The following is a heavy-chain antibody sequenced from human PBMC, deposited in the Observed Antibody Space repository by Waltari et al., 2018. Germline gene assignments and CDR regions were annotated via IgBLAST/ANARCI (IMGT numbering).Heavy chain of an antibody. CDR1: RFTFSAFA. CDR2: IHGQDGGT. D-gene: IGHD2-8*01. V-gene: IGHV3-23*01. CDR3: ARSGIENSDQWSRCGY. J-gene: IGHJ4*02. Sequence: VQLLASGGALVQPEGSLRLSCSASRFTFSAFAMLWVRQAPERGMGWVATIHGQDGGTYYADSVKGRFTSSRDNSKDTRVLQRNSLRVEDAALCYCARSGIENSDQWSRCGYWGRGTLGTVSS.